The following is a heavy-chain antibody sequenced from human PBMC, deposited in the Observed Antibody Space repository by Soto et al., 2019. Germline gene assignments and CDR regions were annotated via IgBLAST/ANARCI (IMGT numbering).Heavy chain of an antibody. V-gene: IGHV3-23*01. J-gene: IGHJ4*02. Sequence: EVQLLESGGGLVQPGGSLRLSCAASGFTFSSSAMSWVRQTPGKGLEWVSAISGSGGSTFYADSVKGRFTISRDNSKTTLYLRMDSLRVEDTAVYYCAKGYGRFDYWGQGTLVNVSS. CDR3: AKGYGRFDY. D-gene: IGHD4-17*01. CDR1: GFTFSSSA. CDR2: ISGSGGST.